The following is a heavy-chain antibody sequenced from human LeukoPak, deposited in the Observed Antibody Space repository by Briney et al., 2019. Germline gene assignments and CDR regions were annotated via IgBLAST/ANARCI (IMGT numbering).Heavy chain of an antibody. Sequence: GGSLRLSCAASGFTFSSYGMHWVRQAPGKGLEWVAFIRYDGSNKYYADSVKGRFTISRDNSKNTLYLQMNSLRAEDTAVYYCAKDRRSSSDFFDSWGQGILVAVSS. CDR3: AKDRRSSSDFFDS. CDR1: GFTFSSYG. V-gene: IGHV3-30*02. J-gene: IGHJ4*02. CDR2: IRYDGSNK. D-gene: IGHD6-19*01.